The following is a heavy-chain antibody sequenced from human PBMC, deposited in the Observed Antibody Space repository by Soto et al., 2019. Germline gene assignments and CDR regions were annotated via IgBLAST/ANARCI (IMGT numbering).Heavy chain of an antibody. CDR2: ISSSTNTI. D-gene: IGHD2-15*01. J-gene: IGHJ3*02. Sequence: SGGSLRLSCAASGFTFSSYSMNWVRQAPGKGLEWLSYISSSTNTIYYADSVRGRFTISRDNAKNSLYLQMNSLRDEDTAVYYCARGYCRGGSCYSGDAFDIWGQGTMVTVSS. CDR1: GFTFSSYS. V-gene: IGHV3-48*02. CDR3: ARGYCRGGSCYSGDAFDI.